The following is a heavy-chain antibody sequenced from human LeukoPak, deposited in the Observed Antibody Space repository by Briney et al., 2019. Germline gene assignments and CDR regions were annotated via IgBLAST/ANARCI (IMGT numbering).Heavy chain of an antibody. D-gene: IGHD1-26*01. J-gene: IGHJ5*02. CDR2: IIPIFGTA. V-gene: IGHV1-69*05. Sequence: GASVKVSCKASGGTFSSYAISWARQAPGQGLEWMGRIIPIFGTANYAQKFQGRVTITTDEYTSTAYMELSSLRSEDTAVYYCASYRQWELDPWGQGTLVTVSS. CDR3: ASYRQWELDP. CDR1: GGTFSSYA.